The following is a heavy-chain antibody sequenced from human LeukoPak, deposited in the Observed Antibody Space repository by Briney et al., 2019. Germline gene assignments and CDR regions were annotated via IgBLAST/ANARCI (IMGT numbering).Heavy chain of an antibody. V-gene: IGHV4-61*02. CDR3: ARAPIVVVPAAMSDYYYYYYMDV. J-gene: IGHJ6*03. CDR2: IYTSGST. D-gene: IGHD2-2*01. CDR1: GVSISSGSYY. Sequence: SETLSLTGTVSGVSISSGSYYWSWIRQPAGKGLEWIGRIYTSGSTNYNPSLKSRVTISVDTSKNQFSLKLGSVTAADTAVYYCARAPIVVVPAAMSDYYYYYYMDVWGKGTTVTVSS.